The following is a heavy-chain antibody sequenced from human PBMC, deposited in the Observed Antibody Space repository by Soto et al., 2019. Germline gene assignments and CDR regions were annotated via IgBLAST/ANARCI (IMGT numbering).Heavy chain of an antibody. CDR3: GRNLWTQRYERTLESYDGLDV. CDR2: VNSGNAKT. J-gene: IGHJ6*02. CDR1: GYALLSYA. V-gene: IGHV1-3*01. D-gene: IGHD3-16*01. Sequence: VKVSCKASGYALLSYAMFWVRQAPGHGTAWVGWVNSGNAKTLYSVNRRGRLTLTRDTSARIFYLEWSSRTTEDTATDFCGRNLWTQRYERTLESYDGLDVWGQGTTVTVSS.